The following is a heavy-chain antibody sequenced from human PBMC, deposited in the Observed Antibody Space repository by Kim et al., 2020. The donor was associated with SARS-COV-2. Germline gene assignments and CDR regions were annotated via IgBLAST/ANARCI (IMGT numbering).Heavy chain of an antibody. Sequence: GGSLRLSCEASGMSFTHYGMSWVRQAPGKGLEWVSTVSGFSGSATTFTTYYAASVEGRFTVSRDRSQNTVFLQLTSLRAEDTATYYCVNVIAWGQGTVVS. CDR3: VNVIA. CDR1: GMSFTHYG. CDR2: VSGFSGSATTFTT. J-gene: IGHJ1*01. V-gene: IGHV3-23*01.